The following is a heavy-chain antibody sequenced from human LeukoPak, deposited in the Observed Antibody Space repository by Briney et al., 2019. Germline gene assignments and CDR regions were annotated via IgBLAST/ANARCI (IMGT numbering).Heavy chain of an antibody. J-gene: IGHJ4*02. V-gene: IGHV1-2*02. CDR3: TTYDNGWYWELDY. D-gene: IGHD6-19*01. Sequence: ASVKVSCKTSGHPFTGYYIHWVRQAPGQGLEWMGWINSNSGATNYAQKFQGRLTVTRDTSVTTAYMELSRLRSDDTAMYYCTTYDNGWYWELDYWGQGTLVSVSS. CDR2: INSNSGAT. CDR1: GHPFTGYY.